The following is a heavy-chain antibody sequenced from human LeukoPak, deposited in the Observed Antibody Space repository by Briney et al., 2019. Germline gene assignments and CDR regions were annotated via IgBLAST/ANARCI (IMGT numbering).Heavy chain of an antibody. D-gene: IGHD3-10*01. Sequence: VGSLRLSCAASGFTFSIYAMRWVRQAPGKGLEWVSVISDGGGRTYYADSVKGRFTISRDNSKSTLYLQMNSLRAEDTAVYYCAKHGEAFCDSKTDYWGQGTLVTVSS. CDR2: ISDGGGRT. CDR1: GFTFSIYA. J-gene: IGHJ4*02. CDR3: AKHGEAFCDSKTDY. V-gene: IGHV3-23*01.